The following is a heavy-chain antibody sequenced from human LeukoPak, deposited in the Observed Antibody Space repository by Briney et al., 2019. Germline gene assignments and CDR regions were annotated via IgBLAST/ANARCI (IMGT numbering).Heavy chain of an antibody. Sequence: PGGSLRLSCTGSGFPFNMFAMNWVRQAPGQGLEWVSRLSRGGGTTNYADSVKGRFTISRDTSKNMVFLQMNDLRPEDTAVYYCAKEQRIRHCSEGVCMEGYYFDYWGQGSLVTVSS. V-gene: IGHV3-23*01. J-gene: IGHJ4*02. CDR1: GFPFNMFA. D-gene: IGHD2-8*01. CDR2: LSRGGGTT. CDR3: AKEQRIRHCSEGVCMEGYYFDY.